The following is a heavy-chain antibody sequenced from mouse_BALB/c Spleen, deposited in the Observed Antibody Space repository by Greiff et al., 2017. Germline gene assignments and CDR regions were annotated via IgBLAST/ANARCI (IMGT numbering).Heavy chain of an antibody. CDR3: ARGGGNYEDYYAVDY. CDR1: GFTFSSYA. J-gene: IGHJ4*01. D-gene: IGHD1-1*02. V-gene: IGHV5-6-5*01. Sequence: EVKLMESGGGLVKPGGSLKLSCAASGFTFSSYAMSWVRQTPEKRLEWVASISSGGSTYYPDSVKGRFTISRDNARNILYLQMSSLRSEDTAMYYCARGGGNYEDYYAVDYWGQGTSVTVSS. CDR2: ISSGGST.